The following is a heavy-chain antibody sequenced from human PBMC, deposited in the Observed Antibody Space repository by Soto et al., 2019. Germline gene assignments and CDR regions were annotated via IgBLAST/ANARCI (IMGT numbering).Heavy chain of an antibody. J-gene: IGHJ4*02. CDR2: IKTDGSST. D-gene: IGHD3-16*01. CDR3: ARVGVGHYEFDY. Sequence: EVQLVESGGALVQPGGSLRLSCAASGFTFSSYWMHWVRQVPGEGLVWVSRIKTDGSSTSYADSVKGRFTISRDNAKTSMYLQMNSLGAEDTAVYYCARVGVGHYEFDYWGQGTLVTVSS. CDR1: GFTFSSYW. V-gene: IGHV3-74*01.